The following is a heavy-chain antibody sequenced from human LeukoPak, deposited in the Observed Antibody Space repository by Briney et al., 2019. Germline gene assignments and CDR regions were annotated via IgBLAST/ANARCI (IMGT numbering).Heavy chain of an antibody. Sequence: SETLSLTCAVYGGSFSDYYWSWIRQPPGKRLEWIGEINHSGSTNYNPSLKSRVTISVDTSKNQFSLKLSSVTAADTAVYYCARVYGSGSYYYYYYYGMDVWGQGTTVTVSS. CDR1: GGSFSDYY. CDR3: ARVYGSGSYYYYYYYGMDV. CDR2: INHSGST. D-gene: IGHD3-10*01. J-gene: IGHJ6*02. V-gene: IGHV4-34*01.